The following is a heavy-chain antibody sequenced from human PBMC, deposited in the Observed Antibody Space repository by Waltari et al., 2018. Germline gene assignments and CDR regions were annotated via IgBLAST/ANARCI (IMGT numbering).Heavy chain of an antibody. Sequence: EVHLVESGGGLVRPGGSLRLSCAASGFTLSSFWMNWVRQTPGKGLEWVAGIKQDGSEKYYADSVKGRFTISRDNAKNSLYLQMNSLRAEDTAVYYCATSGWYCFDYWGQGTLVTVSS. CDR2: IKQDGSEK. CDR3: ATSGWYCFDY. D-gene: IGHD6-19*01. J-gene: IGHJ4*02. V-gene: IGHV3-7*01. CDR1: GFTLSSFW.